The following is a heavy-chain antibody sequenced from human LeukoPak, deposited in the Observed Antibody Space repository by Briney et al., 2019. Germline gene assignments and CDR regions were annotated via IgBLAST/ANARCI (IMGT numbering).Heavy chain of an antibody. CDR3: ARAPIFGVVPSFDP. CDR1: GFTFSSYS. V-gene: IGHV3-21*01. D-gene: IGHD3-3*01. J-gene: IGHJ5*02. Sequence: GESLRLSCAASGFTFSSYSMNWVRQAPGKGLEWVSSISSSSSYIYYADSVKGRFTISRDNAKNSLYLQMNSLRAEDTAVYYCARAPIFGVVPSFDPWGQGTLVTVSS. CDR2: ISSSSSYI.